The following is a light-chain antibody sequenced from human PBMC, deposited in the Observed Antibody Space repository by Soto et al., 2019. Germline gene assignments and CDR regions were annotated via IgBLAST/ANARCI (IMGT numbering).Light chain of an antibody. Sequence: QSVLAQPPSASGTPGQRVTISCSGSTSNIGSNFVYWYQQLPGTAPKLLIYSDNHRPSGAPDRFSGSRSGTSASLAISGLRSEDEADYYCATWDDSLSGVVFGGGTKVTVL. J-gene: IGLJ2*01. V-gene: IGLV1-47*02. CDR1: TSNIGSNF. CDR2: SDN. CDR3: ATWDDSLSGVV.